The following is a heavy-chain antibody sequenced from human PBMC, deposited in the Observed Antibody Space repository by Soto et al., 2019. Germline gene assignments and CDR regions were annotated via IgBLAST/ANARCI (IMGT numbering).Heavy chain of an antibody. V-gene: IGHV3-15*07. CDR1: GFTFSNAW. D-gene: IGHD3-3*01. CDR3: TQSVSTYYDFWSGYYTFDY. Sequence: GGSLRLSCAASGFTFSNAWMNWVRQAPGKGLEWVGRIKSKTDGGTTDYAAPVKGRFTISRDDSKNTLYLQMNSLKTEDTAVYYCTQSVSTYYDFWSGYYTFDYWGQGTLVTVSS. CDR2: IKSKTDGGTT. J-gene: IGHJ4*02.